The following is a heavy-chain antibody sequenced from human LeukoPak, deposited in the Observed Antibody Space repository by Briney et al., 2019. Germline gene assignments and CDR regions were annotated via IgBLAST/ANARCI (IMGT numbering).Heavy chain of an antibody. Sequence: SETLSLTCTVSGGSVSSDSHYWSWIRQPPGTGLEWIGYIYYSGSTNYNPSLKSRVTISIDTSKNQFSLKLSSVTAADTAVYYCARTVSATPQVFDYWGQGTLVTVSS. J-gene: IGHJ4*02. D-gene: IGHD6-25*01. CDR1: GGSVSSDSHY. CDR3: ARTVSATPQVFDY. CDR2: IYYSGST. V-gene: IGHV4-61*01.